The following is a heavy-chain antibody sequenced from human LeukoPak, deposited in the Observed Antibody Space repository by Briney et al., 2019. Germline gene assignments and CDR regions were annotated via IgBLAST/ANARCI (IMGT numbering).Heavy chain of an antibody. CDR1: GGSISSYY. Sequence: SETLSLTCTVSGGSISSYYWSWVRQPAGKGLEWIGRIYTTGSTNYNPSLKSRVTMSVDTSKNQFSLNLASVTAADTAVYYCARDRTYGGNSGFDYWGRGTLVTVSS. CDR2: IYTTGST. CDR3: ARDRTYGGNSGFDY. V-gene: IGHV4-4*07. D-gene: IGHD4-23*01. J-gene: IGHJ4*02.